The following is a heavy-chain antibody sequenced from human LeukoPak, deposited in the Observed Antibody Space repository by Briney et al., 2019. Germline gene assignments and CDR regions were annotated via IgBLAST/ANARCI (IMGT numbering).Heavy chain of an antibody. Sequence: PGGSLRLSCAASGFTFSSYAMSWVRQAPGKGLELVSGISGSGGTTYYAGSVKGRFTISRDNSKNTLYLQLNSLRAEDTAIYYCAKDLTYYYDSTGYYFDYWGQGTLVTVSS. CDR3: AKDLTYYYDSTGYYFDY. CDR1: GFTFSSYA. D-gene: IGHD3-22*01. J-gene: IGHJ4*02. V-gene: IGHV3-23*01. CDR2: ISGSGGTT.